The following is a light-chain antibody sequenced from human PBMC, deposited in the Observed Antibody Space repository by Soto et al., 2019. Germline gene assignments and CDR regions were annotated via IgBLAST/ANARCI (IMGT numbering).Light chain of an antibody. CDR1: QSVSSY. CDR2: DAS. CDR3: QQRSTWPPYT. V-gene: IGKV3-11*01. J-gene: IGKJ2*01. Sequence: EIVLTQSPATLSLSPGERATLSCRASQSVSSYLAWYQQRPGQAPRLLIYDASNRATGIPARFSGSGSGTDFTLTISGLEPEDFAVYYCQQRSTWPPYTFGQGTKLEIK.